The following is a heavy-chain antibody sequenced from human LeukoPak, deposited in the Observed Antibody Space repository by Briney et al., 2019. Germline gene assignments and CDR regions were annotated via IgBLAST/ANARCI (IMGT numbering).Heavy chain of an antibody. Sequence: SETLSLTCTVSGYSISSGYYWGWIRQPPGKGLEWIGSVYHSGSTYYTPSLKSRVTFSVDTSKNQFSLKLSSVTAADTAVYYCAKSSGSLFDPWGQGTLLTVSS. V-gene: IGHV4-38-2*02. D-gene: IGHD3-10*01. CDR1: GYSISSGYY. CDR3: AKSSGSLFDP. J-gene: IGHJ5*02. CDR2: VYHSGST.